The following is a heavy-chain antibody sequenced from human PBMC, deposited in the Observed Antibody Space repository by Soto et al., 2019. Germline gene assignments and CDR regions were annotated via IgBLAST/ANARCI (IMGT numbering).Heavy chain of an antibody. V-gene: IGHV4-59*01. CDR2: IYYSGST. J-gene: IGHJ4*02. CDR3: ARDSLSLDY. Sequence: NPSETLSLTCTVSGGSISSYYWSWIRQPPGKGLEWIGYIYYSGSTNHNPSLKSRVTISVDTSKNQFSLKLSSVTAADTAVYYCARDSLSLDYWGQGTLVTVSS. CDR1: GGSISSYY.